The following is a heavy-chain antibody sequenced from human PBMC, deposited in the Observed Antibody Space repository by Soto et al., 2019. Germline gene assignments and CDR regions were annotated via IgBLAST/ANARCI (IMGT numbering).Heavy chain of an antibody. CDR2: IYYSGST. CDR1: GGSISTYY. V-gene: IGHV4-59*08. D-gene: IGHD2-15*01. Sequence: QVQLQESGPGLVKPSETLSLTCTVSGGSISTYYWSWIRQPPGKGLEWIGYIYYSGSTNYNPSLKSRVTTSADTSKNQFSLKLSSVTAADTAVYYCARLRGNCSGGSCSEYWYFDLWGRGTLVTVSS. CDR3: ARLRGNCSGGSCSEYWYFDL. J-gene: IGHJ2*01.